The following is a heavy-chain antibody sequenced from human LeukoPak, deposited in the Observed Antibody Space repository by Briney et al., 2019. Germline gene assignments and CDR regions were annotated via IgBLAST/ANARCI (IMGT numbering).Heavy chain of an antibody. V-gene: IGHV4-59*01. J-gene: IGHJ5*02. CDR2: IYFGGTT. CDR1: GGSTKNYY. CDR3: ARHRSDTGGKKGVNWFDP. Sequence: PSETLSLACSVSGGSTKNYYWGWVRQPPGKGLEWLGNIYFGGTTDYNSSLKSRLTISVDTFKNQLSLNLQSVTAADTATYYCARHRSDTGGKKGVNWFDPWGQGTLVTVSS. D-gene: IGHD4-23*01.